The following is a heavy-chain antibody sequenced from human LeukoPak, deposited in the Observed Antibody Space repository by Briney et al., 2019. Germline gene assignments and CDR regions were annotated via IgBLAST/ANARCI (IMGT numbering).Heavy chain of an antibody. V-gene: IGHV5-51*01. CDR3: VRRLNSGYAAGSDY. J-gene: IGHJ4*02. D-gene: IGHD5-12*01. CDR1: GSRFTSYL. Sequence: GPSLKISSKGSGSRFTSYLIGWVRQMPGKGLEWMGIIYPGDSDTRYSPSFQGEVTISDDKSISTAYLQWSSLKASDTAMYYCVRRLNSGYAAGSDYWGQGTLVTVSS. CDR2: IYPGDSDT.